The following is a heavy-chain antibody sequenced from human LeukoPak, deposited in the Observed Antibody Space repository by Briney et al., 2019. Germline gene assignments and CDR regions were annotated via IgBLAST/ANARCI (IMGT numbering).Heavy chain of an antibody. CDR3: ARAALGSGNNWFDP. Sequence: SETLSLTCTVSGGSISSSSYYWGWIRQPPGKGLEWIGYIYYSGSTNYNPSLKSRVTISVDTSKNQFSLKLSSVTAADTAVYYCARAALGSGNNWFDPWGQGTLVTVSS. CDR1: GGSISSSSYY. J-gene: IGHJ5*02. V-gene: IGHV4-61*05. D-gene: IGHD3-10*01. CDR2: IYYSGST.